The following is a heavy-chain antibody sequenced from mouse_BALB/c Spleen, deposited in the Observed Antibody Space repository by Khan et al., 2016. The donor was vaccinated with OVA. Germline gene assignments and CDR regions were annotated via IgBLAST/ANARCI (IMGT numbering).Heavy chain of an antibody. J-gene: IGHJ2*01. D-gene: IGHD1-3*01. CDR2: IDSNGGST. CDR3: ARSAK. CDR1: RFTITSYG. Sequence: EVQLVESGAGIVQPGGSLKLSCAASRFTITSYGMSSVRQTPDKSLELVATIDSNGGSTDYPHSVKRRSTITGDNSKNALYLQMRSLKCEGAAMYYCARSAKWGQGTTVTVSS. V-gene: IGHV5-6-3*01.